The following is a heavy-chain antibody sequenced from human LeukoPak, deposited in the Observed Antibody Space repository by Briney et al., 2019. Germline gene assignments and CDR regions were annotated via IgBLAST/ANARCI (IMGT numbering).Heavy chain of an antibody. V-gene: IGHV3-74*01. CDR1: GFTFSSYW. CDR3: AGGSTLDRGLVYY. J-gene: IGHJ4*02. CDR2: ISGDESST. D-gene: IGHD3-10*01. Sequence: GGSLRLSCAASGFTFSSYWMHWVRQAPGKGLAWVSRISGDESSTSYANSVKGRFTISRDNAKNTLFLQMNSLRAEDTAVYYCAGGSTLDRGLVYYWGQGTLVTVSS.